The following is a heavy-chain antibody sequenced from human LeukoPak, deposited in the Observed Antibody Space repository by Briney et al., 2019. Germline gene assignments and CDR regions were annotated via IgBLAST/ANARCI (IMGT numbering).Heavy chain of an antibody. J-gene: IGHJ3*02. D-gene: IGHD1-26*01. V-gene: IGHV7-4-1*02. Sequence: ASVKVSCKASGYTFTSYAMNWVRQAPGQGLEWMGWINTNTGNPTYAQGFTGRFVFSLDTSVSTAYLQISCLKAEDTAVYYCARDRWGSYYPNDAFDIWGQGTMVTVSS. CDR3: ARDRWGSYYPNDAFDI. CDR1: GYTFTSYA. CDR2: INTNTGNP.